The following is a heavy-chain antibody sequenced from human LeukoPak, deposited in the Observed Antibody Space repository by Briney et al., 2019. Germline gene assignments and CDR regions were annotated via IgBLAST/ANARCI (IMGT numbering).Heavy chain of an antibody. V-gene: IGHV4-59*01. J-gene: IGHJ4*01. CDR2: IYYSGST. Sequence: SETLSLTCTVSGGSISSYYWSWLRQPPGKGLEWIGYIYYSGSTNYNPSLNSRVTISVDTSKNQFSLKLSSVTAADTAVYYCARGHRDRDYYGSGSYYIGYWGHGTLVTVSS. CDR1: GGSISSYY. D-gene: IGHD3-10*01. CDR3: ARGHRDRDYYGSGSYYIGY.